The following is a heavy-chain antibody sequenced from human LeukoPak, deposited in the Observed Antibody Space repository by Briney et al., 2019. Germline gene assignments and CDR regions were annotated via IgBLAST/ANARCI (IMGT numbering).Heavy chain of an antibody. Sequence: PSQTLSPTCPLDAPSFTAKCCGWIRHPPGKGRGWIGAVNHSGSTNYNPSLNSRVTISVDTSKHQLSLKLSSVTAADTAVYYCARGLLYQLLYSRFDPLGEGTLVTVSS. V-gene: IGHV4-34*01. CDR1: APSFTAKC. J-gene: IGHJ5*02. CDR3: ARGLLYQLLYSRFDP. D-gene: IGHD2-2*02. CDR2: VNHSGST.